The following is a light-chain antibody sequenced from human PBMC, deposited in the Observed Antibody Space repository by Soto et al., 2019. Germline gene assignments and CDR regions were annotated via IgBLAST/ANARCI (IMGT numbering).Light chain of an antibody. V-gene: IGKV3-15*01. CDR3: KQYIDWPLYT. CDR1: QSVDSN. Sequence: EIVMTQSPNTVSVSPGDRATLSCRASQSVDSNLAWYQQKPGQAPRLLISGASTRAPGIPARFSGSGSGTNFTLSISGLQSEDFAVYYCKQYIDWPLYTFGQGTKLEIK. J-gene: IGKJ2*01. CDR2: GAS.